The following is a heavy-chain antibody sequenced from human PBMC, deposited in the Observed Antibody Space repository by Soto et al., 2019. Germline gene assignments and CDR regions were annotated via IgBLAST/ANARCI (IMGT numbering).Heavy chain of an antibody. CDR3: ASTVPAAIIGSYGMDV. CDR1: GGSIRDYY. CDR2: IYYTGTT. D-gene: IGHD2-2*01. J-gene: IGHJ6*02. V-gene: IGHV4-59*08. Sequence: PSETLSLTCTVSGGSIRDYYWGWIRQSPGKGLEWIGYIYYTGTTKYNPSLKSRVTISVDSSKNQFSLKLDSVTAADTAVYYCASTVPAAIIGSYGMDVWGQGTTVTVSS.